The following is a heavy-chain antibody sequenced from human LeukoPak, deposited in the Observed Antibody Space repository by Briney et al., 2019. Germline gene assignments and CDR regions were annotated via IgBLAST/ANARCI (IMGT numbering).Heavy chain of an antibody. Sequence: PGGSLRLSCAASGFTFDDYAMHWVRQAPGKGLEWVSGISWNSGSIGYADSVKGRFTISRDNAKNSLYLQMNSLRAEDTALYYCAKAPLPYYYDSSGYYYFDNWGQGTLVTVSS. V-gene: IGHV3-9*01. CDR1: GFTFDDYA. J-gene: IGHJ4*02. CDR2: ISWNSGSI. CDR3: AKAPLPYYYDSSGYYYFDN. D-gene: IGHD3-22*01.